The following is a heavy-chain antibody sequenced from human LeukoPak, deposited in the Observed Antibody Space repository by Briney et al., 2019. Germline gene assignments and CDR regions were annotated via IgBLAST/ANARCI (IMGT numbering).Heavy chain of an antibody. CDR3: ARGRFLEWLLSSNWFDP. Sequence: PGGSLRLSCAASGFTFSSYAMHWVRQAPGKGLEWVAVISYDGSNKYYADSAKGRFTISRDNSKNTLYLQMNSLRAEDTAVYYCARGRFLEWLLSSNWFDPWGQGTLVTVSS. CDR1: GFTFSSYA. V-gene: IGHV3-30-3*01. J-gene: IGHJ5*02. CDR2: ISYDGSNK. D-gene: IGHD3-3*01.